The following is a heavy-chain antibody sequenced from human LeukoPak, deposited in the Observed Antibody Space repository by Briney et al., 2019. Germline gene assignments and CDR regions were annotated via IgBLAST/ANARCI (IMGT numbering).Heavy chain of an antibody. V-gene: IGHV3-23*01. CDR3: ARVTGGGSDP. J-gene: IGHJ5*02. D-gene: IGHD1-26*01. Sequence: GGSLRLSCAASGFTFSSYSMTWVRQAPGKGLEWVSAIGGSGRSTYYADSVKGRFTISRDNSKNTLYLQMTSLRADDTAVYYCARVTGGGSDPWGQGTLVTVSS. CDR1: GFTFSSYS. CDR2: IGGSGRST.